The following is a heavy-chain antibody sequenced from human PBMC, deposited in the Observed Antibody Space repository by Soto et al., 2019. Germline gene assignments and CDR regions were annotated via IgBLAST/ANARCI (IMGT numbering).Heavy chain of an antibody. Sequence: QVQLVQSGAEVKKPGSSVKVSCKASGGTFSSYAISWVRQAPGQGLEWMGGIIPIFGTANYAQKFQGRVTITADESTSTAYMELSSLRSEDTAVYYCASGITMVRGNYYCGMDVWGQGTTVTVSS. D-gene: IGHD3-10*01. CDR3: ASGITMVRGNYYCGMDV. J-gene: IGHJ6*02. V-gene: IGHV1-69*01. CDR1: GGTFSSYA. CDR2: IIPIFGTA.